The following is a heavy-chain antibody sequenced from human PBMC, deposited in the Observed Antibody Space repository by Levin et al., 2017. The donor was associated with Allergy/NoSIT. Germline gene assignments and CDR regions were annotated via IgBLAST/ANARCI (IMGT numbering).Heavy chain of an antibody. J-gene: IGHJ4*02. V-gene: IGHV4-39*01. D-gene: IGHD2-21*02. Sequence: SSETLSLTCTVSGGSISSSSYYWGWIRQPPGKGLEWIGSIYYSGSTYYNPSLKSRVTISVDTSKNQFSLKLSSVTAADTAVYYCARSMRGVVTQGYWGQGTLVTVSS. CDR3: ARSMRGVVTQGY. CDR2: IYYSGST. CDR1: GGSISSSSYY.